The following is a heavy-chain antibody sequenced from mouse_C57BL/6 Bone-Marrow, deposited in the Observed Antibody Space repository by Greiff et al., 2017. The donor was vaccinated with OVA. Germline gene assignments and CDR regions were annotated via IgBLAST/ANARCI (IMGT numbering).Heavy chain of an antibody. CDR3: ARGGYYL. J-gene: IGHJ3*01. Sequence: VKLQQPGAELVKPGASVKLSCKASGYTFTSYWMHWVKQRPGRGLEGIGRIDPNSGGTKYNEKFKSKATLTVDKPSSTADMQLSSLTSEDSAVYYCARGGYYLWGQGTLVTVSA. CDR2: IDPNSGGT. V-gene: IGHV1-72*01. CDR1: GYTFTSYW. D-gene: IGHD2-3*01.